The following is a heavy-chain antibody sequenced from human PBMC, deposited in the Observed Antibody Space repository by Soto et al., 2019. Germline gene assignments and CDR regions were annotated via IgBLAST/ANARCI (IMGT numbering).Heavy chain of an antibody. CDR3: AKDLWATGTTSPFDY. CDR2: ISGSGGST. J-gene: IGHJ4*02. Sequence: EVQLLESGGGLVQPGVSLRLSCAASGFTFSSYAMSWVRLAPGKGLEWVSAISGSGGSTYYADSVKGRFTISRDNSKNTLCLQMNSLRAEDTAVYYCAKDLWATGTTSPFDYWGQGTLVTVS. D-gene: IGHD1-1*01. CDR1: GFTFSSYA. V-gene: IGHV3-23*01.